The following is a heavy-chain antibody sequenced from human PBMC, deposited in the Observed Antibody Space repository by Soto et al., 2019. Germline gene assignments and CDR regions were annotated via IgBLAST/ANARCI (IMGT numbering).Heavy chain of an antibody. CDR1: GFTFSSYS. CDR3: ARVDDSSGWYGGTFDY. Sequence: EVQLVESGGGLVKPGGSLRLSCAASGFTFSSYSMNWVRQAPGKGLEWVSSISSSSSYIYYADSVKGRFTISRDNAKTSLYLQMNSLRAEDTAVYYCARVDDSSGWYGGTFDYWGKGTLVTVSS. D-gene: IGHD6-19*01. J-gene: IGHJ4*02. CDR2: ISSSSSYI. V-gene: IGHV3-21*01.